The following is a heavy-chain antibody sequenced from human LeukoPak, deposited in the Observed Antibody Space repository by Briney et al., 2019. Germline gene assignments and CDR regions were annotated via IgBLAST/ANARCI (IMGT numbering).Heavy chain of an antibody. V-gene: IGHV3-66*02. CDR1: GFTVSSDY. CDR2: VYSDGTT. CDR3: ARVNYAGGFDY. Sequence: GGSLRLPCAASGFTVSSDYMSWVRQAPGKGLEWVSIVYSDGTTYYADSVKGRFSVSRDISKNTMSVQMNGLRPEDTAVYYCARVNYAGGFDYWGQGTLVTVSS. D-gene: IGHD1-7*01. J-gene: IGHJ4*02.